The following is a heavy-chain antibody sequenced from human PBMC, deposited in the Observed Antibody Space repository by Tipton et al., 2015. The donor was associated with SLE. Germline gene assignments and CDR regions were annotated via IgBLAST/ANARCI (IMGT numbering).Heavy chain of an antibody. D-gene: IGHD6-13*01. CDR2: IYYSGST. Sequence: TLSLTCTVSGGSISSSSYYWGWIRQPPGKGLEWIGSIYYSGSTYYNPSLKSRVTISVDTSKNQFSLNLTSVTAADTAVYYCAREIDPAAGYEFTWFDPWGQGTLVTVSS. CDR3: AREIDPAAGYEFTWFDP. CDR1: GGSISSSSYY. J-gene: IGHJ5*02. V-gene: IGHV4-39*07.